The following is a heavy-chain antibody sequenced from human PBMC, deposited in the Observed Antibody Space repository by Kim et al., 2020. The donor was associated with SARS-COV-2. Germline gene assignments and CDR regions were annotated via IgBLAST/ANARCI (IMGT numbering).Heavy chain of an antibody. V-gene: IGHV4-59*01. Sequence: SETLSLTCTVSGGSISSYYWSWIRQPPGKGLEWIGYIYYSGSTNYNPSLKSRVTISVDTSKNQFSLKLSSVTAADTAVYYCAAHSSSWYWYFDLWGRGTLVTVSS. D-gene: IGHD6-13*01. CDR3: AAHSSSWYWYFDL. CDR1: GGSISSYY. CDR2: IYYSGST. J-gene: IGHJ2*01.